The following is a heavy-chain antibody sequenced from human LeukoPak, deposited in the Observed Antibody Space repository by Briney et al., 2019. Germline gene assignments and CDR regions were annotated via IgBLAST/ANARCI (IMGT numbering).Heavy chain of an antibody. V-gene: IGHV1-2*02. CDR1: GYTFTGYY. D-gene: IGHD4-23*01. J-gene: IGHJ4*02. CDR2: INPNSGGT. CDR3: AREASGGYFDY. Sequence: GASVKVSCKASGYTFTGYYMRWVRQAPGQGLEWMGWINPNSGGTNYAQKFQGRVTMTRDTSISTAYMELSSLRSEDTAVYYCAREASGGYFDYWGQGTLVTVSS.